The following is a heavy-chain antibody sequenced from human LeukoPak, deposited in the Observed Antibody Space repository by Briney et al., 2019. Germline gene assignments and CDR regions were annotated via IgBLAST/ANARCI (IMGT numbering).Heavy chain of an antibody. CDR1: GYTFTGYY. D-gene: IGHD5-12*01. CDR2: INPNSGGT. V-gene: IGHV1-2*02. CDR3: ARDHPHDKGYSGYSYFDS. Sequence: ASVKVSCKASGYTFTGYYMHWVRQAPGQGLEWMGWINPNSGGTNYAQKFQGRVTMTTDTSTSTAYMDLRSLRSDDTAVYYCARDHPHDKGYSGYSYFDSWGQGTPVTVSS. J-gene: IGHJ4*02.